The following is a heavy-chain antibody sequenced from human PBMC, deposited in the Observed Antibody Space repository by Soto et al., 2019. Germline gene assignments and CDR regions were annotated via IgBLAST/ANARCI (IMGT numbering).Heavy chain of an antibody. CDR2: ISGGDGTT. CDR1: GFSFGNYA. D-gene: IGHD2-8*02. Sequence: EVQVLESGGGLVQPGGSLRLSCAASGFSFGNYAMTWVRQAPGKGLEWISSISGGDGTTYYPDSVKGRFTISRDNSKNTVSLQMNSLRVEDTAVYYWVKDWTGGRCPCMDVWGQGTTVTVSS. J-gene: IGHJ6*02. CDR3: VKDWTGGRCPCMDV. V-gene: IGHV3-23*01.